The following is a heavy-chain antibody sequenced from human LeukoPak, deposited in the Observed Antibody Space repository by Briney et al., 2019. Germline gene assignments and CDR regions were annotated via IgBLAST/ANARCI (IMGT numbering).Heavy chain of an antibody. Sequence: GGSLRLSCAASGFTFSSYSMNWVRQAPGKGLEWVSSISSSSSYIYYADSVKGRFTISRDNAKNSLYLQMNSLRAEDTAVYYCARDGVVVVAATTFDWYGMDVWGQGTTVTVSS. CDR3: ARDGVVVVAATTFDWYGMDV. CDR1: GFTFSSYS. CDR2: ISSSSSYI. V-gene: IGHV3-21*01. J-gene: IGHJ6*02. D-gene: IGHD2-15*01.